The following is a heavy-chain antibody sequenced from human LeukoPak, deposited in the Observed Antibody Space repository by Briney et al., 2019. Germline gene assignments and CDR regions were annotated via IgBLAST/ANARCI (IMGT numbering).Heavy chain of an antibody. D-gene: IGHD3-22*01. CDR1: GYSISSGYY. CDR3: ASDRSGYYYVDY. CDR2: IYHSGST. Sequence: SETLSLTCTVSGYSISSGYYWGWVRQPPGKGLEWIGSIYHSGSTYYNPSLKSRVTISVDTSKNQFSLKLSSVTAADTAVYYCASDRSGYYYVDYWGQGTLVTVSS. V-gene: IGHV4-38-2*02. J-gene: IGHJ4*02.